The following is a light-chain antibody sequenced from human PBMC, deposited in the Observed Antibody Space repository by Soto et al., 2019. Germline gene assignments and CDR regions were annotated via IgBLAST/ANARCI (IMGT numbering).Light chain of an antibody. V-gene: IGKV3-20*01. Sequence: DIVLTQSPGTLSLSPGERATLSCRASQSVSSSYLAWYQQKPGQAPRLLIYGASSRATGIPDRFSGSGSGTDFTLTVSRLEPEDFAVYYCQQYGNSPAITFGQGTRLEIK. CDR3: QQYGNSPAIT. J-gene: IGKJ5*01. CDR1: QSVSSSY. CDR2: GAS.